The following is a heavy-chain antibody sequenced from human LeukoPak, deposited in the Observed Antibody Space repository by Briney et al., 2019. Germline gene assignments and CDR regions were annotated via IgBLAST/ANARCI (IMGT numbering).Heavy chain of an antibody. J-gene: IGHJ5*02. D-gene: IGHD2-15*01. CDR2: MKLDGSEE. V-gene: IGHV3-7*01. Sequence: PGGSLRLSCAASGFTFSSYWMSWVRQAPGKGLEWVANMKLDGSEEYYVDSVKGRFTISRDNAKNSLYLQMNSLIVDDTAVYYCTRWARYCSGGSCYSWFDPWGQGTLVTVSS. CDR3: TRWARYCSGGSCYSWFDP. CDR1: GFTFSSYW.